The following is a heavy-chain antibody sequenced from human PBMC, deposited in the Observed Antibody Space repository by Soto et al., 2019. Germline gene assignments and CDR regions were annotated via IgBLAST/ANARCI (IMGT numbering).Heavy chain of an antibody. CDR2: IYWDDDK. J-gene: IGHJ4*02. D-gene: IGHD3-22*01. CDR3: AHRPFDRSGYYDNYFEY. Sequence: QITLKESGPTLVKPTQTLTLTCTFSGFSLSTSGVGVGWIRQPPGKALEWLALIYWDDDKRYSPSLTSRLSITKDTSKRQVVLTMTNMDPVDTATYYCAHRPFDRSGYYDNYFEYWGQGTLVTVSS. V-gene: IGHV2-5*02. CDR1: GFSLSTSGVG.